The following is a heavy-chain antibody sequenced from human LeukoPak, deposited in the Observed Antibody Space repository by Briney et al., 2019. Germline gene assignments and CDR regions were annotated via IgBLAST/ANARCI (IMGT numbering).Heavy chain of an antibody. CDR3: ANNFDY. CDR2: IWHDGSNK. J-gene: IGHJ4*02. V-gene: IGHV3-33*06. Sequence: GGPLRLSCAASGFTFSNYGMHWVRQAPGKGLEWVAVIWHDGSNKYYADSVKGRFTISRDNSKNTLYLQMNSLRAEDTAVYYCANNFDYWGQGTLVTVSS. CDR1: GFTFSNYG.